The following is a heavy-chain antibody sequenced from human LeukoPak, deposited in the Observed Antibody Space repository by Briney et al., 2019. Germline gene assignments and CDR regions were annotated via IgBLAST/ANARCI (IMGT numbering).Heavy chain of an antibody. CDR1: GLTFSSYG. V-gene: IGHV3-33*01. Sequence: PGGSLRLSCAASGLTFSSYGMHWVRQAPGKGLEWVAVIWYDGSNKYYADSVKGRFTISRDNSKNTLYLQMNSLRAEDTAVYYCARDKTVVTPSWFDPWGQGTLVTVSS. CDR2: IWYDGSNK. D-gene: IGHD4-23*01. CDR3: ARDKTVVTPSWFDP. J-gene: IGHJ5*02.